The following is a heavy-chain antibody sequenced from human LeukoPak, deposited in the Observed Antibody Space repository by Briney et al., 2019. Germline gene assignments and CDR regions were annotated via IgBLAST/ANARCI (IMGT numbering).Heavy chain of an antibody. CDR2: IYYSGST. J-gene: IGHJ4*02. Sequence: SETLSLTCTVSGGSISSYYWSWIRQPAGKGLEWIGYIYYSGSTYYNPSLKSRVTISVDTSKNQFSLKLSSVTAADTAVYYCAREPHGYYDSSGYYIDYWGQGTLVTVSS. V-gene: IGHV4-59*06. CDR1: GGSISSYY. D-gene: IGHD3-22*01. CDR3: AREPHGYYDSSGYYIDY.